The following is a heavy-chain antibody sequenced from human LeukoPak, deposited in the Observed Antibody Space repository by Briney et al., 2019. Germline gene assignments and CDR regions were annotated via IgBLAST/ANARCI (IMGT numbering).Heavy chain of an antibody. V-gene: IGHV3-23*01. J-gene: IGHJ4*02. CDR1: GFTFSSYS. Sequence: GGSLRLSCEASGFTFSSYSMTWVRQAPGKGLEWVSVISGSDGNTYYADSVKGRFTISRDNSKNTLYLQLSSLRAEDTAVYYCATDRTETTVTIDYWGQGTLVTVSS. CDR2: ISGSDGNT. CDR3: ATDRTETTVTIDY. D-gene: IGHD4-17*01.